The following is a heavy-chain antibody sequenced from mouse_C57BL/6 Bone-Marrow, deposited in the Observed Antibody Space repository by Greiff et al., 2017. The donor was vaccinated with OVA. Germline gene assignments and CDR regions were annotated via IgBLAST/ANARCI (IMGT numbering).Heavy chain of an antibody. CDR1: GYTFTSYW. CDR2: IYPGSGST. J-gene: IGHJ1*03. CDR3: ARDIYGSSYWDLEV. D-gene: IGHD1-1*01. V-gene: IGHV1-55*01. Sequence: VKLQQPGAELVKPGASVKMSCKASGYTFTSYWITWVKQRPGQGLEWIGDIYPGSGSTNYNEKFKGKATLTVDTSSSTAYMQLSSLTSEDSAVYDCARDIYGSSYWDLEVWGTGTTVTVSS.